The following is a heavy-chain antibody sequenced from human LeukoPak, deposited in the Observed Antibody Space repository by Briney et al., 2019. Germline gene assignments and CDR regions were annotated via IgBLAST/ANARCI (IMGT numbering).Heavy chain of an antibody. CDR2: ISYDGSNK. D-gene: IGHD6-13*01. Sequence: GGSLRLSCAASGFTFSSYGMHWVRQAPGKGLEWVAVISYDGSNKYYADSVKGRFTISRDNSKNTLYLQMNSLRAEDTAVYYCAKDPHYYIAAAEGYWGQGTLVTVSS. J-gene: IGHJ4*02. CDR3: AKDPHYYIAAAEGY. V-gene: IGHV3-30*18. CDR1: GFTFSSYG.